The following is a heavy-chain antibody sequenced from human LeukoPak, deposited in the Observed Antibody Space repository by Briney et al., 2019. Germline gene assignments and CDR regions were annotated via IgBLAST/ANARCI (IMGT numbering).Heavy chain of an antibody. V-gene: IGHV1-2*06. CDR2: INPNSGGT. CDR3: ARAEMPPAAPYNWFDP. D-gene: IGHD2-2*01. J-gene: IGHJ5*02. CDR1: GGTFSSYT. Sequence: ASVKVSCKASGGTFSSYTISWVRQAPGQGLEWMGRINPNSGGTNYAQKFQGRVTMTRDTSISTAYMELSRLRSDDTAVYYCARAEMPPAAPYNWFDPWGQGTLVTVSS.